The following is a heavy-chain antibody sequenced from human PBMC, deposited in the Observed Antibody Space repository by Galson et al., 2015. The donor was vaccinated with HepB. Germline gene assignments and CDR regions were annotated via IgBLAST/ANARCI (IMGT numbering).Heavy chain of an antibody. D-gene: IGHD4-17*01. Sequence: SLRLSCAASGFTFSSYAMSWVRQAPGKGLEWVSSISCSGGSRYYADSVKGRFTISRDNFKKTLYLQINSLRVEDTSVYYCAKEGFDVDYDGGDIYYGMDVWGQGTTVTVSS. J-gene: IGHJ6*02. CDR2: ISCSGGSR. CDR3: AKEGFDVDYDGGDIYYGMDV. V-gene: IGHV3-23*01. CDR1: GFTFSSYA.